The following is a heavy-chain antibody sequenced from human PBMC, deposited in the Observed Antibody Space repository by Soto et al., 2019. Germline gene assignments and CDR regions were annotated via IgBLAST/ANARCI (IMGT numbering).Heavy chain of an antibody. CDR2: IGTAGDT. Sequence: GGSLRLSCAASGFTFSSYDMHWVRQATGKGLEWVSAIGTAGDTYYPGSVKGRFTISRENAKNSLYLQMNSLRAGDTAVYYCARDLGMVRGVSSTYYYGMDVWGQGTTVTVS. D-gene: IGHD3-10*01. V-gene: IGHV3-13*01. J-gene: IGHJ6*02. CDR3: ARDLGMVRGVSSTYYYGMDV. CDR1: GFTFSSYD.